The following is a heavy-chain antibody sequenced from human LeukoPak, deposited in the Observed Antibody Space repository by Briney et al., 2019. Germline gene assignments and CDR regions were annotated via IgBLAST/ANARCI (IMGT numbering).Heavy chain of an antibody. J-gene: IGHJ4*02. CDR3: ARMFGAGQYYFDS. Sequence: GGSLRLSCAVSGFIVRNNYMSWVRRAPGKGLEWVSSLYIGGPTYYSDSVKGRFSISRDNSDNVLYLQMNNLKTEDTALYYCARMFGAGQYYFDSWGLGTLVIVSS. D-gene: IGHD3-16*01. CDR2: LYIGGPT. V-gene: IGHV3-53*01. CDR1: GFIVRNNY.